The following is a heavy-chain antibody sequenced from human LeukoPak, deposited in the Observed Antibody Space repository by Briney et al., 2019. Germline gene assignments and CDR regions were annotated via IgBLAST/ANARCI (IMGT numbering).Heavy chain of an antibody. CDR1: GFTFSSYD. J-gene: IGHJ4*02. V-gene: IGHV3-48*03. D-gene: IGHD2-15*01. CDR2: ISSSGSTI. CDR3: VKSGLNRCDY. Sequence: GGSLRLSCAASGFTFSSYDMNWVRQAPGKGLEWVSYISSSGSTIYYADSVKGRFTISRDNSKNTLYLQMNSLRAEDTAIYYCVKSGLNRCDYWGQGNLVTVSS.